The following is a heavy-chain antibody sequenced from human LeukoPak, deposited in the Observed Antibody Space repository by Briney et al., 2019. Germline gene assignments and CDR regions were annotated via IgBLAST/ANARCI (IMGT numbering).Heavy chain of an antibody. CDR1: GFTFSRYW. J-gene: IGHJ4*02. Sequence: PGGSLRLSCAASGFTFSRYWMSWVRQAPGKGLERVANIKQDGSEKYYVDSVKGRFTISRDNAKNSLYLQMNSLRAEDTAVYYCATVEMATITADYWGQGTLVTVSS. CDR3: ATVEMATITADY. D-gene: IGHD5-24*01. CDR2: IKQDGSEK. V-gene: IGHV3-7*01.